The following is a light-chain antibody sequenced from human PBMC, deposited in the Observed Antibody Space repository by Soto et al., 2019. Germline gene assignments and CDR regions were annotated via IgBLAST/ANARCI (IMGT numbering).Light chain of an antibody. CDR3: YSYAGSNNFI. V-gene: IGLV2-8*01. J-gene: IGLJ2*01. Sequence: QSVLTQPPSASGSPGQSVAISCTGTSSDIGDYKYVSWYQQHPGRAPKLIIYEVTKGPSGVPARFSGSKSGNTASLTVSGLQAEDEADYYCYSYAGSNNFIFGGGTKLTVL. CDR1: SSDIGDYKY. CDR2: EVT.